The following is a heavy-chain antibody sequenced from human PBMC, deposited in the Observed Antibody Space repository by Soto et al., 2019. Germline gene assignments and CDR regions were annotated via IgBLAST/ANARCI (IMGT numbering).Heavy chain of an antibody. Sequence: EVPLVESGGGLVQPGGSLKLSCAASGFTFSGPAMHWVRQASGKGLEWVGRIRSKANSYATAYAASVKGRFTISRDDSKNTAYLQMNSLKTEDTAVYYCTRHEGDWNDFFAFDIWGQGTMVTVSS. CDR1: GFTFSGPA. CDR3: TRHEGDWNDFFAFDI. J-gene: IGHJ3*02. D-gene: IGHD1-1*01. V-gene: IGHV3-73*01. CDR2: IRSKANSYAT.